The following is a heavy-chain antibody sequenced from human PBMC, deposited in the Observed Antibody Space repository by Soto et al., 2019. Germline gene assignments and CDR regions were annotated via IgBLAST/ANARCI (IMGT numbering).Heavy chain of an antibody. J-gene: IGHJ4*02. V-gene: IGHV4-31*01. D-gene: IGHD6-19*01. Sequence: SETLSLTCTVSGGSISSGGYYWSWIRQHPGKGLEWIGYIYYSGSTYSNPSLKSLVTISVDTSRNQFFLKMSSVTAADAAVYYCARGRGYSSGWLPDYWGQGTLVTVSS. CDR2: IYYSGST. CDR1: GGSISSGGYY. CDR3: ARGRGYSSGWLPDY.